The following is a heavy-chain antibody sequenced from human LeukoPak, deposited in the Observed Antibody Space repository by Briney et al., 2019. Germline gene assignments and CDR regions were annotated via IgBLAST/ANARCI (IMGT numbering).Heavy chain of an antibody. V-gene: IGHV3-21*01. CDR3: AGGRSKRQWRPADY. J-gene: IGHJ4*02. D-gene: IGHD6-19*01. CDR2: ISSSSSYI. CDR1: GFTFSSYS. Sequence: GGSLRLSCAASGFTFSSYSMNWVRQAPGKGLEWVSSISSSSSYIYYADSVKGRFTISRDNAKNSLYLQMNSLRAEDTAVYYCAGGRSKRQWRPADYWGQGTLVTVSS.